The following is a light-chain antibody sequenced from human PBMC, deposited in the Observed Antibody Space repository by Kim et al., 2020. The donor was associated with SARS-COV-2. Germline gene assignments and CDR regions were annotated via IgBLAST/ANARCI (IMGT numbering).Light chain of an antibody. V-gene: IGKV1-39*01. J-gene: IGKJ4*01. CDR2: AAS. Sequence: ASVGHRVTIICLASQSINTYLNWYQQKPGKAPKLLIYAASKLQSRGPSRFSGSGSGTDFTLTISSLQPEDFATYYCQQSYNYPRTFGGGTKVDIK. CDR3: QQSYNYPRT. CDR1: QSINTY.